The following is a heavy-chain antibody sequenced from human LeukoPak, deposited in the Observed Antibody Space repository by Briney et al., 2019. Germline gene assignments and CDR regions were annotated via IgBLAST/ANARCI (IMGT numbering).Heavy chain of an antibody. CDR1: GFTVSSNY. CDR3: AVTVRTPHYYFDY. Sequence: GGSLRLSCAVFGFTVSSNYMSWVRQAPGKGWEWVSVIYRGGSTYYADSVKGRFTISRDNSKNTLYLQMNSLRAEDTAVYYCAVTVRTPHYYFDYWGQGTLVTVSS. J-gene: IGHJ4*02. D-gene: IGHD1-14*01. V-gene: IGHV3-66*01. CDR2: IYRGGST.